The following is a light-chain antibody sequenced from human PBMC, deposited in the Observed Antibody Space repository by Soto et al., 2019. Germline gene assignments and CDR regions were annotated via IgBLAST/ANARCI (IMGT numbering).Light chain of an antibody. V-gene: IGKV1-16*01. J-gene: IGKJ4*01. CDR1: QGISNY. Sequence: DIQMTQSPSSLSASVGGRVTITCQASQGISNYLNWYQQKPGKAPKLLIYAASTLQSGVPSRFSGSGSGTDFTLTISCLQSEDFATYYCQQYYSYLLTFGGGTKVDIK. CDR2: AAS. CDR3: QQYYSYLLT.